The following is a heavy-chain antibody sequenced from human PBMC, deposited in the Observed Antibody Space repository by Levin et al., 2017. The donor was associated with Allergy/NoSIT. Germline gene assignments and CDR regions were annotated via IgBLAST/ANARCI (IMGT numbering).Heavy chain of an antibody. V-gene: IGHV3-64*01. Sequence: PGGSLRLSCAASGFTFSSYAMHWVRQAPGKGLEYVSAISSNGGSTYYANSVKGRFTISRDNSKNTLYLQMGSLRAEDMAVYYCARIGAQLGDYGGDDYGMDVWGQGTTVTVSS. D-gene: IGHD4-17*01. CDR1: GFTFSSYA. J-gene: IGHJ6*02. CDR3: ARIGAQLGDYGGDDYGMDV. CDR2: ISSNGGST.